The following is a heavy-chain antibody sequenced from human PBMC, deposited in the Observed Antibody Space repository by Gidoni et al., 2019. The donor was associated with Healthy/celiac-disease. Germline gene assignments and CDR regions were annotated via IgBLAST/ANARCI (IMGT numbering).Heavy chain of an antibody. CDR1: GFTFSSYA. D-gene: IGHD3-3*01. V-gene: IGHV3-30*18. Sequence: QVQLVESGGGVVQPGRSLRLPCAASGFTFSSYAMHWVRQAPGKGLEWVAVRSYDGSNKYYAESVKGRFTISRDNSKSTLYLQMNSLRAENTAVYYCAKDGVSLLPNPHGVNWFDPWGQGTLVTVSS. CDR2: RSYDGSNK. CDR3: AKDGVSLLPNPHGVNWFDP. J-gene: IGHJ5*02.